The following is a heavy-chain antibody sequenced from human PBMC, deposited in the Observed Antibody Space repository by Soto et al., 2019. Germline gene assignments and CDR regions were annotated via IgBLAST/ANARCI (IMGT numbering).Heavy chain of an antibody. CDR3: VRDHYTRVRGVIMVDAFDI. CDR1: GYTFTSYG. V-gene: IGHV1-18*01. J-gene: IGHJ3*02. CDR2: ISAYNGNT. Sequence: ASVKVSCKASGYTFTSYGISWVRQAPGQGLEWMGWISAYNGNTNYAQKLQGRVTMTTDTSTSRAYMELRSLRSDDTALYYGVRDHYTRVRGVIMVDAFDIWAEGTMVTV. D-gene: IGHD3-10*01.